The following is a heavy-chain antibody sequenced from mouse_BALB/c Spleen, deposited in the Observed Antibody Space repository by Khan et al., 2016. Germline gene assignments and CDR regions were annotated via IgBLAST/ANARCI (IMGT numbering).Heavy chain of an antibody. Sequence: QVQLKESGAELVRPGVSVKISCKGSGYTFTDYAIHWVKQSHAKSLEWIGIINTYYGDASYNQKFKDKATVTVDKSSSTAYMDLARLTSEDSAIYYCARGRYHGEGYYFDYWGQGTTLTVSS. CDR2: INTYYGDA. CDR3: ARGRYHGEGYYFDY. V-gene: IGHV1S137*01. J-gene: IGHJ2*01. CDR1: GYTFTDYA. D-gene: IGHD2-13*01.